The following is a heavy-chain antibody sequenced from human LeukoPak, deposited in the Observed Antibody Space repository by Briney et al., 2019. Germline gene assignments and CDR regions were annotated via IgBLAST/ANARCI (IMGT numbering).Heavy chain of an antibody. CDR1: GDTCSSYA. V-gene: IGHV1-69*13. J-gene: IGHJ6*04. CDR2: IVPIFGTT. Sequence: ASVKVSCKASGDTCSSYAISWVRQAPGQGLEWMGRIVPIFGTTNYAQKFQGRVTITADESTSTAYMELSSLRSEDTAVYYCARVAGFYYYYGMDVWGKGTTVTVSS. CDR3: ARVAGFYYYYGMDV.